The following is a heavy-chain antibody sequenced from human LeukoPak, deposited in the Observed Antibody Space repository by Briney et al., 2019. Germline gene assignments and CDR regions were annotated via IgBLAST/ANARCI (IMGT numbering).Heavy chain of an antibody. CDR1: GFTFSSDS. J-gene: IGHJ4*02. D-gene: IGHD3-22*01. V-gene: IGHV3-21*01. CDR2: ISSSSSYI. Sequence: GGSLRLSCAASGFTFSSDSMTWVRQAPGKGLGWVSSISSSSSYIYYADAVKGRFTISRDNAKNSLYLQMNSLRAEDTAVYYCARDRYYYDSSGYLYYFDYWGQGTLVTVSS. CDR3: ARDRYYYDSSGYLYYFDY.